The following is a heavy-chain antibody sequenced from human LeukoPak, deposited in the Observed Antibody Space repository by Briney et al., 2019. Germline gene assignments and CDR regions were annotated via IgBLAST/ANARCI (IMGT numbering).Heavy chain of an antibody. Sequence: PSGTLSLTCAVSGGSISSSNWWSWVRQPPGKGLEWIGEIYHSGSTNYNPSPKSRVTISVDKSKNQFSLKLSSVTAADTAVYYCARDNYYDSSGYFDYWGQGTLVTVSS. V-gene: IGHV4-4*02. CDR1: GGSISSSNW. J-gene: IGHJ4*02. D-gene: IGHD3-22*01. CDR2: IYHSGST. CDR3: ARDNYYDSSGYFDY.